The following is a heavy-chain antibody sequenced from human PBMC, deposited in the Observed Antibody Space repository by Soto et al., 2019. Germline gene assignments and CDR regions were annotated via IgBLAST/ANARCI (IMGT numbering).Heavy chain of an antibody. CDR1: GYTFHMFG. J-gene: IGHJ1*01. CDR3: ARTRRLYRDEDHYDCAASLEDYWCQIDL. D-gene: IGHD2-8*01. V-gene: IGHV1-18*01. Sequence: QGQLVQSGAEVKKPGASVKVSCKASGYTFHMFGYTWVRQAPGQGLEWVGGFGAYDGNTAYGQKFQGRVSLSKDTTTSTSYMELRSLTSDDTAADFCARTRRLYRDEDHYDCAASLEDYWCQIDLRG. CDR2: FGAYDGNT.